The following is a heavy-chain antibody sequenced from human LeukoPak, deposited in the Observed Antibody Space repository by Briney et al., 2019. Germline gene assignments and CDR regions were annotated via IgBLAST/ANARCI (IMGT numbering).Heavy chain of an antibody. Sequence: ASVKVSCKASGYTFTSYGISWVRQAPGQGLEWMGWISAYNGNTNYAQKLQGRVTMTTDTSTSTAYMELRSLRSDDTAVYYCAREGSGAMIVVVTANDAFDIWGQGTMVTVSS. J-gene: IGHJ3*02. D-gene: IGHD3-22*01. CDR3: AREGSGAMIVVVTANDAFDI. V-gene: IGHV1-18*01. CDR2: ISAYNGNT. CDR1: GYTFTSYG.